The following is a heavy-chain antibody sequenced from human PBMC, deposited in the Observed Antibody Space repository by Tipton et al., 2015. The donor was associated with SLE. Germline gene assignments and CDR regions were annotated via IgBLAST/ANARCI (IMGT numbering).Heavy chain of an antibody. V-gene: IGHV3-64D*06. D-gene: IGHD6-13*01. CDR3: VKPQYSSTWGLYFDY. CDR2: ISSNGGST. Sequence: SLRLSCSASGFTFSSYAMHWVRQAPGKGLEYVSAISSNGGSTYYADSVKGRFTISRDNSKNTLYLQMSSLRAEDTAVYYCVKPQYSSTWGLYFDYWGQGTLVTVSS. CDR1: GFTFSSYA. J-gene: IGHJ4*02.